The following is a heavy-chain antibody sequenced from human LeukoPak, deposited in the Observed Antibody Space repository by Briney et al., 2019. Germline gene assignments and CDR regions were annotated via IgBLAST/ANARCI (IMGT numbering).Heavy chain of an antibody. CDR3: AKEQSYYDSSGYYHSFDY. V-gene: IGHV3-23*01. CDR1: GFTFSRYA. J-gene: IGHJ4*02. Sequence: GGSLRLSCAASGFTFSRYAMRWVRQAPGKGLEWVSAISGSGGSTYYADSVKGRFTISRDNSKNTLYLQMNSLRAEDTALYYCAKEQSYYDSSGYYHSFDYWGQGTLVTVSS. CDR2: ISGSGGST. D-gene: IGHD3-22*01.